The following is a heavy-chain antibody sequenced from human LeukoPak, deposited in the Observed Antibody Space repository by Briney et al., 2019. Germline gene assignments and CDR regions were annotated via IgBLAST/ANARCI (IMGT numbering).Heavy chain of an antibody. J-gene: IGHJ4*02. V-gene: IGHV4-34*01. CDR1: SGSFSGYY. Sequence: SETLSLTCAVYSGSFSGYYWSWIRQPPGKGLEWIGEINHSGSTNYNPSLKSLVTISVDTSKNQFSLKLSSVTAADTAVYYCARVSSRVGKRENDYWGQGTLVTVSS. CDR2: INHSGST. CDR3: ARVSSRVGKRENDY. D-gene: IGHD2-2*01.